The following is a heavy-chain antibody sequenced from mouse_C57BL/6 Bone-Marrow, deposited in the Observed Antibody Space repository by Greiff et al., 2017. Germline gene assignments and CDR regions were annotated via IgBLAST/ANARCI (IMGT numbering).Heavy chain of an antibody. Sequence: EVQLQQSGAELVRPGASVKLSCTASGFNIKDDYMHWVKQRPEQGLEWIGWIDPENGDTEYASKFQGKATITADTSSNTAYLQLSSLTSADAAVYCCTTWTTEVARNFDDWGQGTTLTVAS. CDR2: IDPENGDT. J-gene: IGHJ2*01. V-gene: IGHV14-4*01. CDR3: TTWTTEVARNFDD. CDR1: GFNIKDDY. D-gene: IGHD1-1*01.